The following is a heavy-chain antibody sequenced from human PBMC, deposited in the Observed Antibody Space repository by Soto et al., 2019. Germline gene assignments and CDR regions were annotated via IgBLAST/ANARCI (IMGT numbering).Heavy chain of an antibody. Sequence: QVQLVQSGAEVKKPGSSVKVSCKASGGTFSTYTITWVRQAPGQGLEWMGRIIPIIGIINYAQKFQGRVTISADKFRGTAYMELTGRKSGDTSVYYWAGDPDGHNNESNASSYTWGKGTLFTSSS. CDR1: GGTFSTYT. J-gene: IGHJ4*02. CDR2: IIPIIGII. CDR3: AGDPDGHNNESNASSYT. V-gene: IGHV1-69*08. D-gene: IGHD3-16*01.